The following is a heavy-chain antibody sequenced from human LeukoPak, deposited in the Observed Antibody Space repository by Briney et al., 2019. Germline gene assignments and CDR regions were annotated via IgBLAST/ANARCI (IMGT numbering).Heavy chain of an antibody. D-gene: IGHD3-10*01. CDR3: ARGARGVSGYYFDF. CDR2: ISWNGGST. CDR1: GFNLDGYG. J-gene: IGHJ4*02. Sequence: GSLRLSCAASGFNLDGYGMSWVRQAPGKGLEWVSGISWNGGSTGYADSVKGRFTISRDNAKNSLYLQMNSLRAEDTALYYCARGARGVSGYYFDFWGQGTLVTVSS. V-gene: IGHV3-20*04.